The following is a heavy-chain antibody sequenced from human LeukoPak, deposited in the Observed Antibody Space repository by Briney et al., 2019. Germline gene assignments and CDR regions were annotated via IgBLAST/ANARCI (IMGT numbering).Heavy chain of an antibody. V-gene: IGHV3-74*01. CDR3: ARGTAATAGIDY. Sequence: GGSLRLSCAASGFTFSSYWMHWVRQAPGKGLEWVSHINTDGSSTTYGDSAKGRFTVSRDNAKNTLFLQMNSLRVEDTAVYYCARGTAATAGIDYWGQGTLVTVSS. CDR2: INTDGSST. J-gene: IGHJ4*02. CDR1: GFTFSSYW. D-gene: IGHD6-13*01.